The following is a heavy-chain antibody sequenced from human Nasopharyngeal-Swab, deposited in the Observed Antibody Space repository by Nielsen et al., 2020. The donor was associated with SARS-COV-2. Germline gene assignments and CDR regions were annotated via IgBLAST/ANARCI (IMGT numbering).Heavy chain of an antibody. V-gene: IGHV3-33*01. Sequence: GESLKISCAASGFTFSSYGMHWVRQAPGKGLEWVAVIWYDGSNKYYADSVKGRFTISRDNSKNTLYLQMNSLRAEDTAVYYCARDRTMVRGEFMIDPWGQGTLVIVSS. CDR1: GFTFSSYG. CDR2: IWYDGSNK. CDR3: ARDRTMVRGEFMIDP. J-gene: IGHJ5*02. D-gene: IGHD3-10*01.